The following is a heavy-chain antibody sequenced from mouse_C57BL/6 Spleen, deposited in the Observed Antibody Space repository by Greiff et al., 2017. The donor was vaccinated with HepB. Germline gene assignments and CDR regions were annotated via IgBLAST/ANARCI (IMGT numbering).Heavy chain of an antibody. CDR1: GYTFTSYW. Sequence: DVKLQESGTVLARPGASVKMSCKTSGYTFTSYWMHWVKQRPGQGLEWIVAIYPGNSDTSYNQKFKGKVKLTAVPSASTSYMELSRLTKEDSAVYYGTGGRGDYFDYWGQGTTLTVSS. CDR3: TGGRGDYFDY. CDR2: IYPGNSDT. J-gene: IGHJ2*01. V-gene: IGHV1-5*01.